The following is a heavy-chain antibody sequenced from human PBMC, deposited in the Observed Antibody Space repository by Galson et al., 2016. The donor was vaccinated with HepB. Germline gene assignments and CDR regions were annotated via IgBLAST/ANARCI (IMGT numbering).Heavy chain of an antibody. CDR3: ATATYYYDSSAYYYVEHFDH. J-gene: IGHJ4*02. CDR1: GFSFNYVW. D-gene: IGHD3-22*01. CDR2: IKSKTDGGTT. Sequence: SLRLSCAASGFSFNYVWMSWVRQAPGKGLEWVGRIKSKTDGGTTDYSPYLRGRFIISRDDSKNTLYLQMNSLKSEDTAVYYCATATYYYDSSAYYYVEHFDHWGQGTLVTVSS. V-gene: IGHV3-15*01.